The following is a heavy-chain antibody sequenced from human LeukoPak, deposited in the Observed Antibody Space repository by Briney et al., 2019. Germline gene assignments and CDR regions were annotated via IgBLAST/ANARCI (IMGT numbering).Heavy chain of an antibody. D-gene: IGHD3-3*01. CDR1: GYSFTSYW. CDR2: IYPGDSDT. CDR3: ARQRSLRYNWFDP. Sequence: GESLKISCKGSGYSFTSYWIGWVRQVPGKGLEWMGIIYPGDSDTRYSPSFQGQVTISADKSISTAYLQWSSLKASDTAMYYCARQRSLRYNWFDPWGQGTLVTVSS. J-gene: IGHJ5*02. V-gene: IGHV5-51*01.